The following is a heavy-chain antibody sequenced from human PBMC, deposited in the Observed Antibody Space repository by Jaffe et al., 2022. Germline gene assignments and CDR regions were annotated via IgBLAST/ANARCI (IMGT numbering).Heavy chain of an antibody. CDR3: ARHPARSQFRGLVDY. V-gene: IGHV4-39*01. CDR1: GGSISSSSYY. J-gene: IGHJ4*02. CDR2: IYYSGST. D-gene: IGHD6-6*01. Sequence: QLQLQESGPGLVKPSETLSLTCTVSGGSISSSSYYWGWIRQPPGKGLEWIGSIYYSGSTYYNPSLKSRVTISVDTSKNQFSLKLSSVTAADTAVYYCARHPARSQFRGLVDYWGQGTLVTVSS.